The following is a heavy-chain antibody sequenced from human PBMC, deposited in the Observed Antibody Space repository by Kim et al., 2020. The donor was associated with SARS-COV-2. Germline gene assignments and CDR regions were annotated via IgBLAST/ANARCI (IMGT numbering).Heavy chain of an antibody. CDR2: INHSGST. CDR1: GGSFSGYY. Sequence: SETLSLTCAVYGGSFSGYYWSWIRQPPGKGLEWIGEINHSGSTNYNASLKSRVTISVDTSKNQFSLKLSSVTAADTAVYYCARATSEGTVVVPAAIRSYYYCGMDVWGQGTTVTVSS. CDR3: ARATSEGTVVVPAAIRSYYYCGMDV. D-gene: IGHD2-2*01. V-gene: IGHV4-34*01. J-gene: IGHJ6*02.